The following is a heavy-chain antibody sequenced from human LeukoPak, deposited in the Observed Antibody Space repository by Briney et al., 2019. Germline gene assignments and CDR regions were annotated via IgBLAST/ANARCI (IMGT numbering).Heavy chain of an antibody. CDR1: GYAFTSYY. D-gene: IGHD5-24*01. Sequence: ASVKVSCKASGYAFTSYYMHWVRQAPGQGLEWMGIINPSGGSTSYAQKFQGRVTMTRDTSTSTVYMELSSLRSEDTAVYYCARDNSPRGGGYNYCAFDIWGQGTMVTVSS. V-gene: IGHV1-46*01. CDR3: ARDNSPRGGGYNYCAFDI. J-gene: IGHJ3*02. CDR2: INPSGGST.